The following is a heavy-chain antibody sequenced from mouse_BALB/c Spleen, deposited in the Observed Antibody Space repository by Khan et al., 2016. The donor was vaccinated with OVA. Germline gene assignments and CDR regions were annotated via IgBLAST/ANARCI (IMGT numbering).Heavy chain of an antibody. D-gene: IGHD2-14*01. J-gene: IGHJ3*01. V-gene: IGHV1-4*01. CDR3: AREGAYYRSDGWFSY. CDR2: INPSNGYP. Sequence: QVQLKESGAELARPGASVKMSCKASGYTFTTYTMHWVKQRPGQGLEWIGYINPSNGYPNYNQKFKDKSTLTADNSSSTAYMQLSSLTSDYSAVYYCAREGAYYRSDGWFSYWGQGTLVTVSA. CDR1: GYTFTTYT.